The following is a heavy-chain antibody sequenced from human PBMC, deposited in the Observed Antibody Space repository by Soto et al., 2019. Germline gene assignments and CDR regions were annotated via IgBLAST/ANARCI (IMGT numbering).Heavy chain of an antibody. CDR2: FDPEDGET. V-gene: IGHV1-24*01. J-gene: IGHJ4*02. CDR3: ATVRGVTAIHEAYYFDY. CDR1: GYTLTELS. D-gene: IGHD2-21*02. Sequence: ASVKVSCKVSGYTLTELSMHWVRQAPGKGLEWMGGFDPEDGETIYAQKFEGRDTMTEDTSTDTAYMELSSLRSEDTAVYYCATVRGVTAIHEAYYFDYWGQGTLVTVYS.